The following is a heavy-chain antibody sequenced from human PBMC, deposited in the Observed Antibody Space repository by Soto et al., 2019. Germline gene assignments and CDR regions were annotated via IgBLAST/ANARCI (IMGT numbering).Heavy chain of an antibody. Sequence: QVQLVQSGAEVKKPGASVKVSCKASGYTFTSYGISWVRQAPGQGREWMGWISAYNGNTNYAQKLQGRGTMTTDTSTSPDYMELRSLRSDDTAVYYCSRYRAAASLGLFDPWGQGTLVTVSS. CDR2: ISAYNGNT. J-gene: IGHJ5*02. CDR3: SRYRAAASLGLFDP. CDR1: GYTFTSYG. V-gene: IGHV1-18*01. D-gene: IGHD6-13*01.